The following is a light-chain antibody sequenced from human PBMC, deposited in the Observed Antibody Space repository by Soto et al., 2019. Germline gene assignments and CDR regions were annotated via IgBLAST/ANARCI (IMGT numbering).Light chain of an antibody. J-gene: IGLJ2*01. V-gene: IGLV2-11*02. CDR3: CSYAGSYTFGVV. CDR2: DVS. CDR1: SSDVGGYNY. Sequence: QSALTQPRSVAGSPGQSVTISCTGTSSDVGGYNYVSWYQQHPGKAPKLMIYDVSKRPSGVPDRFSGSKSGNTASLTISGLQAEDEADYYCCSYAGSYTFGVVFGGGTKVIVL.